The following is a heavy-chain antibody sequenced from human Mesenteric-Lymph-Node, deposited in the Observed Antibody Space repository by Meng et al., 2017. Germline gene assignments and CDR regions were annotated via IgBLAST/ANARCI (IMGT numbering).Heavy chain of an antibody. Sequence: QVQLQKSGPGLVQPSQTLSLTCPVPGGSISSGDYYWSWIRQPPGKGLEWIGYIYYSGSTYSNASLKSRVTISIDRSKNQFSLKLSSVTAADTAVYYCARDRKHYGERGWFDPWGQGTLVTVSS. J-gene: IGHJ5*02. V-gene: IGHV4-30-4*01. CDR3: ARDRKHYGERGWFDP. CDR2: IYYSGST. CDR1: GGSISSGDYY. D-gene: IGHD4-17*01.